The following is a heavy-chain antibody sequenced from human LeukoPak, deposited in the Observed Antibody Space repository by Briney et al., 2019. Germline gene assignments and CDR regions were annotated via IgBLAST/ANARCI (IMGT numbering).Heavy chain of an antibody. CDR2: INHSGST. V-gene: IGHV4-34*01. CDR1: GGSFSGYY. Sequence: PSETLSLTCAVYGGSFSGYYWSWIRQPPGKGLEWIGEINHSGSTNYNPSLKSRVTISVDTSKNQFSLKLSSVTAADTAVYYCARGYTYYYDSSGYSGDEGVDYWGQGTLVTVSS. J-gene: IGHJ4*02. D-gene: IGHD3-22*01. CDR3: ARGYTYYYDSSGYSGDEGVDY.